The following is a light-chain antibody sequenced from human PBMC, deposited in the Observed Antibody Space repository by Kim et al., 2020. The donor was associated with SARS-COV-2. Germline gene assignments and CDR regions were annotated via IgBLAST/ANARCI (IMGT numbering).Light chain of an antibody. CDR1: SSDVGGYDY. J-gene: IGLJ3*02. CDR3: SSYTSSSTLEV. V-gene: IGLV2-14*03. CDR2: DVN. Sequence: QSITNSCTGTSSDVGGYDYVSWYQQHPGKAPNLMIYDVNNRPSGVSNRFSGSKSGNTASLTISGLQAEDEAAYYCSSYTSSSTLEVFGGGTQLTVL.